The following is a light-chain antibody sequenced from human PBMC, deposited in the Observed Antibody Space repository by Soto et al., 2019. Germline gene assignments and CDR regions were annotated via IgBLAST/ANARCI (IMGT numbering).Light chain of an antibody. J-gene: IGKJ4*01. V-gene: IGKV1-39*01. CDR1: QSISSY. CDR3: QQSYNTPLT. Sequence: DIQMTQSPSSLSASVGDRVTITCRASQSISSYLSWYQQKPGKAPKLLIYAASRLQSGVPSRFGGSGFATDFTLTISSLQSEDFATYYCQQSYNTPLTFGGGTKVDIK. CDR2: AAS.